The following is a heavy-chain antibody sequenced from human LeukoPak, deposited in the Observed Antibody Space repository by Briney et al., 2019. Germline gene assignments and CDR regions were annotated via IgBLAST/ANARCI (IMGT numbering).Heavy chain of an antibody. D-gene: IGHD3-22*01. Sequence: GGSLRLSCAASGFSVSSSYMTWVRQAPGKGLEWVSLIYGGGSTYYADSVKGRFTISRDNSKNTMYLQMNSLRSEDTAVYYCAKRINYYDSSGYIDYWGQGTLVTVSS. CDR3: AKRINYYDSSGYIDY. CDR2: IYGGGST. V-gene: IGHV3-53*01. CDR1: GFSVSSSY. J-gene: IGHJ4*02.